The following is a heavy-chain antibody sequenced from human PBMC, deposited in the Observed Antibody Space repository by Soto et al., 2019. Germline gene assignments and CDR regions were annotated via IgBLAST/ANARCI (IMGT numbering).Heavy chain of an antibody. CDR3: ARDFGLAAVSPWDY. D-gene: IGHD3-3*01. CDR1: GGTFSSYA. V-gene: IGHV1-69*12. Sequence: QVQLVQSGAEVKKPGSSVKVPCKASGGTFSSYAISWVRQAPGQGLEWMGGIIPIFGTANYAQKFQGRVTITADESTSTAYMELSSLRSEDTAVYYCARDFGLAAVSPWDYWGQGTLVTVSS. CDR2: IIPIFGTA. J-gene: IGHJ4*02.